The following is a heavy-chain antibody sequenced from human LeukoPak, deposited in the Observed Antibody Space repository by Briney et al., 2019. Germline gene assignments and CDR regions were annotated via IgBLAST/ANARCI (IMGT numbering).Heavy chain of an antibody. CDR2: INPNSNGT. CDR3: ARTKYSSSSVDY. V-gene: IGHV1-2*02. J-gene: IGHJ4*02. Sequence: ASVKVSCKASVYTFIGYYMHWVRQAAGQGVEGMGWINPNSNGTNYAQKYQGRVTMTRDTSISTAYLELSRLRSDDTAVYYCARTKYSSSSVDYWGQGTLVTVSS. CDR1: VYTFIGYY. D-gene: IGHD6-6*01.